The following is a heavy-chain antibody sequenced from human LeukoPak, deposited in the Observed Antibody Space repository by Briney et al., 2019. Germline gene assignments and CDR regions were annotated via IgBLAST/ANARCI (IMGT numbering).Heavy chain of an antibody. J-gene: IGHJ6*03. Sequence: SETLSLTCTVSGGSISSYYWSWIRQPPGKGLEWIGYIYYSGSTNYNPSLKSRVTISVDTSKNQFSLKLTSVTAADTAVYYCARLGQQLVPDSYYYYYYMDVWGKGPTVTVSS. CDR3: ARLGQQLVPDSYYYYYYMDV. CDR1: GGSISSYY. V-gene: IGHV4-59*08. D-gene: IGHD6-13*01. CDR2: IYYSGST.